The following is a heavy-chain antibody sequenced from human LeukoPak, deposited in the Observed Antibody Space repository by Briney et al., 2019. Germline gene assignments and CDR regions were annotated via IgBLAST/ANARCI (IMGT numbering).Heavy chain of an antibody. D-gene: IGHD3-10*01. V-gene: IGHV3-7*01. CDR2: MKQDGSEK. J-gene: IGHJ3*02. Sequence: GGSLRLSCAASGFTFSTYWMSWVRQAPGKGLDWVANMKQDGSEKYYVDSVKGRFTISRDNAKNSLYLQMNSLRAEDTAVYYCARDRSWGAFDIWGQGSMAIVSS. CDR3: ARDRSWGAFDI. CDR1: GFTFSTYW.